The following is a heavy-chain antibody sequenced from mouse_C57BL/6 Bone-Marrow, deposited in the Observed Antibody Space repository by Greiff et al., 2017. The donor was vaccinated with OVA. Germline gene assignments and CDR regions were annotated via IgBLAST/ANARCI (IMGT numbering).Heavy chain of an antibody. V-gene: IGHV10-1*01. CDR2: IRSKSNNYAT. CDR3: VRLEGGYFDV. CDR1: GFSFNTYA. J-gene: IGHJ1*03. Sequence: EVHLVESGGGLVQPKGSLKLSCAASGFSFNTYAMNWVRQAPGKGLEWVARIRSKSNNYATYYADSVKDRFTISRDDSESMLYLQMNNLKTEDTAMYYCVRLEGGYFDVWGTGTTVTVSS.